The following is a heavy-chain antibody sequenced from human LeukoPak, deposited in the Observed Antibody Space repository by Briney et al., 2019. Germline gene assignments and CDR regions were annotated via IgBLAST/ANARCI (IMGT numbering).Heavy chain of an antibody. CDR1: GFTFSSYW. V-gene: IGHV3-74*01. CDR2: INSDGSST. Sequence: GGSLRLSCAASGFTFSSYWMHWVRQAPGKGLVWVSRINSDGSSTIYADSVKGRFTISRDNAKNTLYLQMNSLRAEDTAVYYCASLDYGGNSDYWGQGTLVTVSS. J-gene: IGHJ4*02. CDR3: ASLDYGGNSDY. D-gene: IGHD4-23*01.